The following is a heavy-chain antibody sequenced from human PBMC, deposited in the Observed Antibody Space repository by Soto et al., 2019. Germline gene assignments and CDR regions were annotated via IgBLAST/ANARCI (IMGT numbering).Heavy chain of an antibody. CDR3: TRDQVDSSGYYFFDF. J-gene: IGHJ4*02. V-gene: IGHV3-74*01. Sequence: LRLSCAASGFTFSRYWMHWVRQAPGKGLVWVSRISSDGSNAIYADSVKGRFTISRDNAKNTLHLQMNSLRAEDTATYYCTRDQVDSSGYYFFDFWGRGTLLTVSS. CDR2: ISSDGSNA. D-gene: IGHD3-22*01. CDR1: GFTFSRYW.